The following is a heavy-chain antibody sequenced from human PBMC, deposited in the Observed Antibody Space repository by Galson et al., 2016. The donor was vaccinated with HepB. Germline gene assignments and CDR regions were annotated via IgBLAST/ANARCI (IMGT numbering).Heavy chain of an antibody. Sequence: SMRLSCAASGFTFSSHSMNWVRQAPGNGLEWVSSISRSSSYTHYADSVKGRFTIPRDHAKNSLYLQMNSLRAEDTAVYYCARAVSWDYGDYAGYWGQGTLVTVSS. D-gene: IGHD4-17*01. J-gene: IGHJ4*02. CDR1: GFTFSSHS. CDR2: ISRSSSYT. V-gene: IGHV3-21*01. CDR3: ARAVSWDYGDYAGY.